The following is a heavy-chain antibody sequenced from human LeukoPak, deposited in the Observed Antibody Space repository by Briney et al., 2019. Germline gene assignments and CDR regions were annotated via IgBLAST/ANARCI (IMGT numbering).Heavy chain of an antibody. J-gene: IGHJ3*02. Sequence: GGSLRLSCAASGFTVSSNYMSWVRQAPGKGLEWVSVIYGGGSTYYADSVKGRFTISRDNSKNTLYLQMNSLRAEDTAVYYCARDYLHYDSSGYYLDIWGQGTMVTVSS. V-gene: IGHV3-66*01. CDR1: GFTVSSNY. D-gene: IGHD3-22*01. CDR2: IYGGGST. CDR3: ARDYLHYDSSGYYLDI.